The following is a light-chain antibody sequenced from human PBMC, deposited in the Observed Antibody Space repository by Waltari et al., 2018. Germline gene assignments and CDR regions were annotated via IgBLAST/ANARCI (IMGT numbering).Light chain of an antibody. J-gene: IGKJ2*03. CDR2: DAS. V-gene: IGKV3-20*01. Sequence: EVLLTHSPGTLSLSPGDRATLSCRASESVGNLLAWYQQKPGQAPRLLIYDASTRATGIPDRFSGSGSGTEFTLTISRLEAGDFAMYYCQQYRMTPVSFCQGTKVEIK. CDR1: ESVGNL. CDR3: QQYRMTPVS.